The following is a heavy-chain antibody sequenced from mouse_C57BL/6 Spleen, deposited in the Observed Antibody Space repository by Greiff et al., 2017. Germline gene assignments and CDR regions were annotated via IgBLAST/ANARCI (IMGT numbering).Heavy chain of an antibody. J-gene: IGHJ4*01. CDR2: IDPETGGT. CDR3: TRTYYYGSSYDYSMDY. CDR1: GYTFTDYE. Sequence: VKLQQSGAELVRPGASVTLSCKASGYTFTDYEMHWVKQTPVHGLEWIGAIDPETGGTAYNQKFKGKAILTSDKSSSTAYMELRSLTSEDSAVYYCTRTYYYGSSYDYSMDYWGQGTSVTVSS. D-gene: IGHD1-1*01. V-gene: IGHV1-15*01.